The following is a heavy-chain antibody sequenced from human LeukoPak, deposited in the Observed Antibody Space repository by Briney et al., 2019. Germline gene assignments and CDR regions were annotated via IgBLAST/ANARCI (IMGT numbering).Heavy chain of an antibody. CDR2: INHSGST. CDR1: GGSFSGYY. V-gene: IGHV4-34*01. CDR3: ASDAFDI. J-gene: IGHJ3*02. Sequence: SETLSLTCAVHGGSFSGYYWSWIRQPPGKGREWIGEINHSGSTNYNPSLKSRVTISVDTSKNQFSLKLSYVTAADPAVYYCASDAFDIWGQGTMVTVSS.